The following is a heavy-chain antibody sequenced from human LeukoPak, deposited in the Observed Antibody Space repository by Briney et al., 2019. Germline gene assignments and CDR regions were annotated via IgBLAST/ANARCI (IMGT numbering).Heavy chain of an antibody. J-gene: IGHJ4*02. Sequence: ASVTVSFTASGYTFTDYAMHWVRQAPGQRLEWMGWINAGNGNTKYSQKFQGRVTITRDTSASTAYMELSSLKTDDTAVYYCARELWPFYFDYWGQGTLVTVSS. CDR3: ARELWPFYFDY. CDR2: INAGNGNT. CDR1: GYTFTDYA. V-gene: IGHV1-3*01. D-gene: IGHD3-10*01.